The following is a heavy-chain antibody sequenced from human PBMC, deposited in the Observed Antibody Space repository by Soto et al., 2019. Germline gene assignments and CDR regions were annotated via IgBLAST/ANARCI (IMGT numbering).Heavy chain of an antibody. V-gene: IGHV3-72*01. CDR1: GFTLSDHY. CDR3: ARWVSGSPDN. D-gene: IGHD1-26*01. CDR2: TKNKANRYTT. Sequence: GGSLRLSCAASGFTLSDHYMDWVCQAPGKGLEWVGRTKNKANRYTTEYAASVNGRFTISRDDSKNSLYLQMNSLKTEDTAVYYCARWVSGSPDNWGQGTLVTVSS. J-gene: IGHJ4*02.